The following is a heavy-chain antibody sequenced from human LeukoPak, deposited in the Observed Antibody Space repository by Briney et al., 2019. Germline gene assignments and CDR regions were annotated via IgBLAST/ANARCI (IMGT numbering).Heavy chain of an antibody. D-gene: IGHD6-13*01. CDR3: AKDQEAYSSSWYDY. V-gene: IGHV3-23*01. CDR2: ISGSGDYT. CDR1: GFTFSSYG. J-gene: IGHJ4*02. Sequence: GGSLRLSCAASGFTFSSYGMSWVRQAPGKGLEWVSAISGSGDYTYYADSVKGRFTVSRDNSKSTLNLQVNSLRAEGTALYYCAKDQEAYSSSWYDYWGQGTLVTVSS.